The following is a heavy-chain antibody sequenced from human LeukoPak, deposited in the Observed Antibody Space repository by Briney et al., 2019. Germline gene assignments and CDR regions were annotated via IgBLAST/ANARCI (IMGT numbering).Heavy chain of an antibody. V-gene: IGHV4-59*01. CDR2: IYCSGST. CDR3: ARGVWGSSWDDAFDI. CDR1: GGTISRYY. Sequence: PSETLSLTCTVSGGTISRYYWSWIRQPPGKGLEWIGYIYCSGSTNYNPSLKSRVTISVDTSKNQFSLKLSSVTAADTAVYYCARGVWGSSWDDAFDIWGQGTMVTVSS. J-gene: IGHJ3*02. D-gene: IGHD6-13*01.